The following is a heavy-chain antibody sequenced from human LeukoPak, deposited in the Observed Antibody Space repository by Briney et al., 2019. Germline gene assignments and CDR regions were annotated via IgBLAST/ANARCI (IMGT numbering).Heavy chain of an antibody. CDR2: IKTDGSWT. CDR3: VRGVGGSSYLDY. D-gene: IGHD3-16*01. J-gene: IGHJ4*02. CDR1: GFTFSDHW. Sequence: GGSLRLSCAASGFTFSDHWMHWVRQVPGKGLVWVSRIKTDGSWTNDADSVKGRFTISRDNAENALYLQMNSLRVEDTAVYYCVRGVGGSSYLDYWGQGALVTVSS. V-gene: IGHV3-74*01.